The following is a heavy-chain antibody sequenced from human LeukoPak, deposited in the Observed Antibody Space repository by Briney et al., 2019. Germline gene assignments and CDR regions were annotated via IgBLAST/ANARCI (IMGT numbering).Heavy chain of an antibody. CDR3: ARCEGYYYYYGMDV. J-gene: IGHJ6*02. V-gene: IGHV4-59*12. CDR1: GGSISSYY. Sequence: SETLSLTCTVSGGSISSYYWSWIRQPPGKGLEWIGYIYYSGSTNYNPSLKSRVTMSVDTSKNQFSLKLSSVTAADTAVYYCARCEGYYYYYGMDVWGQGTTVTVSS. CDR2: IYYSGST.